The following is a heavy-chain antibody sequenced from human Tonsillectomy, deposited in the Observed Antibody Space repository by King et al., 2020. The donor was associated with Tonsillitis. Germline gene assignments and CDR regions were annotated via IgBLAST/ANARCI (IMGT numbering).Heavy chain of an antibody. CDR3: ARDPNLEWSPHHYYYGMDV. V-gene: IGHV3-30*04. CDR1: GFTFRTYS. D-gene: IGHD3-3*01. CDR2: ISYDGSNE. J-gene: IGHJ6*02. Sequence: VQLVESGGGVVQPGRSLRLSCAASGFTFRTYSMHWVRQAPGKGLEWVAVISYDGSNEYYADYVKGRFTIFRDNSKNTLYLQMNRLRAEDTAVYYCARDPNLEWSPHHYYYGMDVWGQGTTVTVSS.